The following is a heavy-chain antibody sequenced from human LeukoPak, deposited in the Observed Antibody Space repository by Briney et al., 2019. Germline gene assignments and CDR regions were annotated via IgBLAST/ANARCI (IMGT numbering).Heavy chain of an antibody. J-gene: IGHJ4*02. D-gene: IGHD3-10*01. V-gene: IGHV3-13*01. Sequence: HPGGSLRLSCAASGFTFSGDDMHWVRQATGKGLEWVSGIGTAGGTYYSGSVQGRFTISRDNARNSLYLQMNSLRAGDTAVYYCARSRLYGSGSYHDYWGQGTLVTVSS. CDR1: GFTFSGDD. CDR2: IGTAGGT. CDR3: ARSRLYGSGSYHDY.